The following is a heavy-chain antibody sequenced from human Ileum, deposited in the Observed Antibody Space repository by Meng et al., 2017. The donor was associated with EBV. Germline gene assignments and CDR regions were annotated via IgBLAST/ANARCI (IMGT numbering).Heavy chain of an antibody. Sequence: QVQLQESGPGLVTPXXXXXLTXAVSGASISNRNRWTLGRQPPGKGLEWIGEIYYTGSTNYNPSLKSRVTISVDKSKNQFSVNLISVTAADTAVYYCARTFYDSSGPIFDFWGQGILVTVSS. V-gene: IGHV4-4*02. CDR3: ARTFYDSSGPIFDF. CDR1: GASISNRNR. CDR2: IYYTGST. D-gene: IGHD3-22*01. J-gene: IGHJ4*02.